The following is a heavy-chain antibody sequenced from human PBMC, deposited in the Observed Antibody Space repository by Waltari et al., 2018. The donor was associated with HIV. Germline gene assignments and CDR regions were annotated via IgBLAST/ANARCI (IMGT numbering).Heavy chain of an antibody. Sequence: QLQLRESGPGLVNPSAPLPLIATVSGVPICRAFHSWSRLRHPPGKGLEWLGSFHSSGNTYYNPSLKSRVSISVDVSKNHFFLKLRSVTAADTSVYYCARDLRDYYESGGFYSQHDPFDVWGPGKWVGVSS. V-gene: IGHV4-39*07. CDR1: GVPICRAFHS. D-gene: IGHD3-22*01. CDR3: ARDLRDYYESGGFYSQHDPFDV. J-gene: IGHJ3*01. CDR2: FHSSGNT.